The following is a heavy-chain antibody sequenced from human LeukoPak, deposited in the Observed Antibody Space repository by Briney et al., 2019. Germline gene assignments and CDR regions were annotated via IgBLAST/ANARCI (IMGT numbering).Heavy chain of an antibody. D-gene: IGHD3-3*01. V-gene: IGHV1-2*02. CDR1: GYTFTGYY. CDR2: INPNSGGT. CDR3: ARDPSPYYDFWSGFGKHWFDP. Sequence: ASVKVSCKASGYTFTGYYMHWVRQAPGQGLEWMGWINPNSGGTNYAQKFQGRVTMTRDTSISTAYMELSRLRSDDTAVYYCARDPSPYYDFWSGFGKHWFDPWGQGTLVTVSS. J-gene: IGHJ5*02.